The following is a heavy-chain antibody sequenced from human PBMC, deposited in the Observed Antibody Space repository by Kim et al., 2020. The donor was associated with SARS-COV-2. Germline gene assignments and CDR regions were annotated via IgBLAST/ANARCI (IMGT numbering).Heavy chain of an antibody. CDR1: GFTFSDYW. D-gene: IGHD2-8*01. CDR2: IKQNGSEK. CDR3: ARGRRLMDY. V-gene: IGHV3-7*01. J-gene: IGHJ4*02. Sequence: GGSLRLSCAASGFTFSDYWMNWVRQAPGKGLEWVANIKQNGSEKYYVDSVKGRFTISRDNAKNSLYLQMNSLRTEDTAVYYCARGRRLMDYWGQGTLVTV.